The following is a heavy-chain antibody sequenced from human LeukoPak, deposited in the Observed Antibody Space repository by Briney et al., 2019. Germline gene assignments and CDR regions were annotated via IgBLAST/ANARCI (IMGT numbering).Heavy chain of an antibody. Sequence: GGSLRLSCAASGFTFSSYWMHWVRQAPGKGLVWVSRINSDGSSTSYADSVKGRFTISRDNAKNTLCLQMNSLRAEDTAVYYCARVGDSSGYYGYYYYYYGMDVWGQGTTVTVSS. V-gene: IGHV3-74*01. J-gene: IGHJ6*02. CDR1: GFTFSSYW. CDR3: ARVGDSSGYYGYYYYYYGMDV. D-gene: IGHD3-22*01. CDR2: INSDGSST.